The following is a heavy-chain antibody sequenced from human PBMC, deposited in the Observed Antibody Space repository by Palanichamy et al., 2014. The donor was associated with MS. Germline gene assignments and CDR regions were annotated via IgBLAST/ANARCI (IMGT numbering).Heavy chain of an antibody. CDR3: AREQDGSGRQTDSFDI. Sequence: EXQPVESGGGLVQPGGPVRLSCAASGFIFSSYWMHWVRQAPGKGLVWVSRIKSDGRSLSYADSVKGRFTISRDNAKTTLYLQMNSLRAEDTAVYYCAREQDGSGRQTDSFDIWGQGTMVTVSS. J-gene: IGHJ3*02. D-gene: IGHD3-10*01. V-gene: IGHV3-74*01. CDR2: IKSDGRSL. CDR1: GFIFSSYW.